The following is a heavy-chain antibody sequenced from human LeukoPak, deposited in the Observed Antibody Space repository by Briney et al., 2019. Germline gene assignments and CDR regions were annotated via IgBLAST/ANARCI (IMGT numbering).Heavy chain of an antibody. CDR2: IYYSGST. CDR1: GGSINSYY. CDR3: ARHPWLRYFDNSGYFVDAFDI. D-gene: IGHD3-22*01. J-gene: IGHJ3*02. Sequence: SETLSLTCTVSGGSINSYYWSWIRQPPGKGLEWIGYIYYSGSTNYNPSLKSRVTISVDTSKNQFSLKLSSVTAADTAVYYCARHPWLRYFDNSGYFVDAFDIWGQGTMVTVSS. V-gene: IGHV4-59*08.